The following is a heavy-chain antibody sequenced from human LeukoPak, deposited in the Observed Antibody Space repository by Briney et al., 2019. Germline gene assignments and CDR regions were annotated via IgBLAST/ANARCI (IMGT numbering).Heavy chain of an antibody. CDR1: RFTFTNAW. Sequence: GGSLRLSCAASRFTFTNAWMSWVRQAAGGGLEWVGCIKRKGAGETTDYPGSVKGRFMISREDSKNTVYLQMNSLKSEDTAVYFCIAERGTYYVYWGEGALVTVSS. CDR2: IKRKGAGETT. V-gene: IGHV3-15*01. CDR3: IAERGTYYVY. D-gene: IGHD1-26*01. J-gene: IGHJ4*02.